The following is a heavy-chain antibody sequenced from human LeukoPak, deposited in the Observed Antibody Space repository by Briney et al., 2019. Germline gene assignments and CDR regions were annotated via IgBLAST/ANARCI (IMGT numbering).Heavy chain of an antibody. V-gene: IGHV3-74*01. D-gene: IGHD3-10*01. CDR1: GFTFSSYW. CDR3: ARDTDYYGSGSYKW. Sequence: GGSLRLSCAASGFTFSSYWMHWVRQAPGKGLVWVSRIHPDGSVTTYGDSVKGRFTISRDNAKNSLYLQMNSLRAEDTAVYYCARDTDYYGSGSYKWWGQGTLVTVSS. CDR2: IHPDGSVT. J-gene: IGHJ4*02.